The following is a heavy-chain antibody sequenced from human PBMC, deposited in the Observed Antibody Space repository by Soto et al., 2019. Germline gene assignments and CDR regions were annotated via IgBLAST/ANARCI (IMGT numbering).Heavy chain of an antibody. J-gene: IGHJ4*02. V-gene: IGHV3-13*01. Sequence: GGSLRLSCAASGFTFSSYDMHWVRQAPGKGLEWVSAIGTAGDTYYPGSVKGRFTISRENAKNSLYLQMNSLRAEDTAVYYCARGTKHIMAAPDYWGQGTLVTVSS. D-gene: IGHD2-21*01. CDR2: IGTAGDT. CDR3: ARGTKHIMAAPDY. CDR1: GFTFSSYD.